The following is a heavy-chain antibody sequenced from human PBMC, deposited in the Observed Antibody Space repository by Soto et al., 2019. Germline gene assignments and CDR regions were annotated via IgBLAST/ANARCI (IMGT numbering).Heavy chain of an antibody. CDR1: GFTFSSYG. J-gene: IGHJ1*01. D-gene: IGHD3-22*01. Sequence: GGSLRLSCAASGFTFSSYGMHWVRQAPGKGLEWVAVIWYDGSNKYYADSVKGRFTISRDNSKNTLYLQMNSLRAEDTAVYYCARDSYYYDSSGYPEYFQHWGQGTLVTVSS. V-gene: IGHV3-33*01. CDR2: IWYDGSNK. CDR3: ARDSYYYDSSGYPEYFQH.